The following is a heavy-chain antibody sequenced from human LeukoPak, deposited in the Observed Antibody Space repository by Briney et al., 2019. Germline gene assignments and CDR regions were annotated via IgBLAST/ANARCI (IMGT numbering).Heavy chain of an antibody. D-gene: IGHD1-14*01. Sequence: ASVKVSCKASGHSFTGYYIHWVRQAPGQGLEWIGWINPNIGATKYARKFQGRVTMTRDTSISTAYMEVGRLRSDDTAVYYCARGQLTDDLDYWGQGTLVTVSS. V-gene: IGHV1-2*02. CDR3: ARGQLTDDLDY. CDR1: GHSFTGYY. J-gene: IGHJ4*02. CDR2: INPNIGAT.